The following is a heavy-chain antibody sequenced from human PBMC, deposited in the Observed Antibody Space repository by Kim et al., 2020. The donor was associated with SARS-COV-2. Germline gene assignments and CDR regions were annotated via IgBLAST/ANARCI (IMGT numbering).Heavy chain of an antibody. D-gene: IGHD2-21*02. J-gene: IGHJ4*02. Sequence: GGSLRLSCAASGFMFSSYAMIWVRQAPGKGLQWVSGISDSGSSTYYADSVKGRFTISRDNSKNTLFLQMKSLRDEDTALYYCAKSSCSGDCYRYFDYWGQGTLVSVSS. CDR2: ISDSGSST. CDR3: AKSSCSGDCYRYFDY. CDR1: GFMFSSYA. V-gene: IGHV3-23*01.